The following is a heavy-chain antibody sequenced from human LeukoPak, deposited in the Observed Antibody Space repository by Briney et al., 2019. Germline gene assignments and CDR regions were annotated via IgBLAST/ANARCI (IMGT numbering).Heavy chain of an antibody. CDR2: ISSTSSYI. Sequence: GGSLRLSCAASGFTFSRYSMNWVRQAPGKGLEWVSSISSTSSYIYYADSLKGRFTISRDNSKNTLYLQMNSLRAEDTAVYYCAKDPTFSGSYFYWGQGTLVTVSS. V-gene: IGHV3-21*01. D-gene: IGHD1-26*01. CDR3: AKDPTFSGSYFY. CDR1: GFTFSRYS. J-gene: IGHJ4*02.